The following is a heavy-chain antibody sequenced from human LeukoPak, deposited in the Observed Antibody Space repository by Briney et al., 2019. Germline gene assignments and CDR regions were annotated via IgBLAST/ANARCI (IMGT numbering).Heavy chain of an antibody. Sequence: SETLSLTCTVSGGSISSYSWSWIRQPPGKGLEWIGYIYYSGSTNYNPSLKSRVTISVDTSKNQFSLKLSSVTAADTAVYYCATVDYGGNFDYWGQGTLVTVSS. CDR2: IYYSGST. V-gene: IGHV4-59*01. J-gene: IGHJ4*02. D-gene: IGHD4-23*01. CDR1: GGSISSYS. CDR3: ATVDYGGNFDY.